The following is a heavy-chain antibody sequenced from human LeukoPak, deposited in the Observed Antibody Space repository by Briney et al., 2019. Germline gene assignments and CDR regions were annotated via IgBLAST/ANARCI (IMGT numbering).Heavy chain of an antibody. D-gene: IGHD3-9*01. CDR1: GFTFSGYA. CDR3: ARDLNERNVLRYFDWLPRSYYYYGMDV. Sequence: GRSLRLSCAASGFTFSGYAMHWVRQAPGKGPEWVAVISYDGSNKYYADSVEGRFTISRDNSKNTLYLQMNSLRAEDTAVYYCARDLNERNVLRYFDWLPRSYYYYGMDVWGQGTTVTVSS. J-gene: IGHJ6*02. V-gene: IGHV3-30*04. CDR2: ISYDGSNK.